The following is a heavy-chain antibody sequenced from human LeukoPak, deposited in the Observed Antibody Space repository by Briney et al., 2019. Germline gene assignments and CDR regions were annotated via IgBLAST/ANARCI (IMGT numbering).Heavy chain of an antibody. CDR3: VRDKYSSGWSASFDY. CDR2: ISYDESKT. Sequence: GGSLRLSCEASGFTLITYTIHWVRQAPGKGLEWVSFISYDESKTYFADSVKGRFSISRDNSKNTVYLQMNGLRDEDTALYYCVRDKYSSGWSASFDYWGQGALVTVSS. CDR1: GFTLITYT. V-gene: IGHV3-30*04. D-gene: IGHD6-19*01. J-gene: IGHJ4*02.